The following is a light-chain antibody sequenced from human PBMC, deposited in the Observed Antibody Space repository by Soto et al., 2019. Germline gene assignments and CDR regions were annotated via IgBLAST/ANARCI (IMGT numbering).Light chain of an antibody. J-gene: IGKJ1*01. CDR3: QQYYSTPT. Sequence: DIVMTQSPDSLAVSLGEGATINCKSSQSVLYSSNNKSYLAWYQQKPGQPPKLLFYWASTRESGVPDRFSGSGSGTDFTLTISSLQAEDVAVYYCQQYYSTPTFGQGTKVEIK. CDR1: QSVLYSSNNKSY. V-gene: IGKV4-1*01. CDR2: WAS.